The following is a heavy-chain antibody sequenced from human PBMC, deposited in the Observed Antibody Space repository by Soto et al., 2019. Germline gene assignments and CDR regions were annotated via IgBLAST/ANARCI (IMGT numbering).Heavy chain of an antibody. CDR2: ISASNGNT. CDR3: ARGFIGSHVGIDAFDI. CDR1: GYTFTSYG. D-gene: IGHD1-26*01. J-gene: IGHJ3*02. Sequence: QVQLVQSGAEVKKPGASVKVSCKASGYTFTSYGISWVRQAPGQGLELMGWISASNGNTNYAQKLQGRVTMPTDTSTSTAYVELRRLRYDDTAVYYCARGFIGSHVGIDAFDIWGQATMVTVSS. V-gene: IGHV1-18*01.